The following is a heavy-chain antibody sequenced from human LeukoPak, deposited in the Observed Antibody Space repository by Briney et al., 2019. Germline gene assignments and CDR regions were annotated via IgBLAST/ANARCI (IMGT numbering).Heavy chain of an antibody. CDR2: IYYSGTT. J-gene: IGHJ6*03. CDR3: ARPIGGRYYYYYLDV. CDR1: GASISSYY. V-gene: IGHV4-59*08. Sequence: SETLSLTCTVSGASISSYYWSWIRQPPAKGLEWVGYIYYSGTTYYNPSLKGRVTISVDTSTTQFSLKLSSVTAADTAVYYCARPIGGRYYYYYLDVWGKRTTVTISS. D-gene: IGHD3-16*02.